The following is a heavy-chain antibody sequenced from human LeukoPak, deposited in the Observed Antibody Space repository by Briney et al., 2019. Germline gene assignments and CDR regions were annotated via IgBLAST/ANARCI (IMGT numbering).Heavy chain of an antibody. V-gene: IGHV3-30*18. CDR1: GFTFSGYG. Sequence: GGSLRLSCAASGFTFSGYGMHWVRQAPGKGLEWVAVIPYDGSNKYSADSVKGRFTISRDNSKNTLYLQMNSLRAEDTAVYYCAKDRDYYASGSWYGMDVWGQGTTVTVSS. CDR3: AKDRDYYASGSWYGMDV. CDR2: IPYDGSNK. D-gene: IGHD3-10*01. J-gene: IGHJ6*02.